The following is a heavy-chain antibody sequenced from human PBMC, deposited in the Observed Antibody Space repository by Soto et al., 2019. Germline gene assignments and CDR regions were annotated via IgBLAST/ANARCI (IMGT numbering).Heavy chain of an antibody. D-gene: IGHD6-6*01. Sequence: QVHLVQSGAEVKKPGSSVKVSCEASGGSFYNYAVTWVRQAPGQGLEWVGSIISIFDKPNFAQKFQGRLTITADKSTSIAYMELNSLTSGDTAVYYCARRTGLAARLASPAYYGLDVWGQGTTVIVSS. CDR1: GGSFYNYA. V-gene: IGHV1-69*06. CDR2: IISIFDKP. J-gene: IGHJ6*02. CDR3: ARRTGLAARLASPAYYGLDV.